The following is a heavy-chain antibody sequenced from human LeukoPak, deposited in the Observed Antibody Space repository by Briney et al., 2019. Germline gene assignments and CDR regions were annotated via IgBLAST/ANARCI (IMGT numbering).Heavy chain of an antibody. D-gene: IGHD3-3*01. V-gene: IGHV1-69*05. CDR3: ARGLAFYDFWSGYSSLTNWFDP. CDR2: IIPIFGTA. J-gene: IGHJ5*02. CDR1: GGTFSSYA. Sequence: SVKVSCKASGGTFSSYAISWVRQAPGQGLEWMGGIIPIFGTANYAQKLQGRVTMTTDTSTSTAYMELRSLRSDDTAVYYCARGLAFYDFWSGYSSLTNWFDPWGQGTLVTVSS.